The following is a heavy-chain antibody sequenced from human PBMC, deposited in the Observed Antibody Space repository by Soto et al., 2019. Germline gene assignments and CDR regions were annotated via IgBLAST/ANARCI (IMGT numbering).Heavy chain of an antibody. CDR3: ARGFPYYYDSSGESDAFDI. V-gene: IGHV3-53*01. J-gene: IGHJ3*02. CDR1: GFTVSSNY. CDR2: IYSGGST. D-gene: IGHD3-22*01. Sequence: PGGSLRLSCAASGFTVSSNYMSWVRQAPGKGLEWVSVIYSGGSTYYADSVKGRFTISRDNSKNTLYLQMNSLRAEDTAVYYCARGFPYYYDSSGESDAFDIWGQGTMVTVSS.